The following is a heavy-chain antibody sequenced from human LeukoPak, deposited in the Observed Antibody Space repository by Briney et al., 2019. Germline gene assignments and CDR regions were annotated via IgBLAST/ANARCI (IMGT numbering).Heavy chain of an antibody. D-gene: IGHD2-15*01. CDR3: ARGFPSEDIVVVVAATTREFDY. CDR1: GGSFSSSSYY. Sequence: SETLSLTCTVSGGSFSSSSYYWGWIRQPPGKGLEWIGTIYYTGSTYHNPSLKSRVTISVDTSKNQFSLKLSSVTAADTAVYYCARGFPSEDIVVVVAATTREFDYWGQGTLVTVSS. V-gene: IGHV4-39*07. CDR2: IYYTGST. J-gene: IGHJ4*02.